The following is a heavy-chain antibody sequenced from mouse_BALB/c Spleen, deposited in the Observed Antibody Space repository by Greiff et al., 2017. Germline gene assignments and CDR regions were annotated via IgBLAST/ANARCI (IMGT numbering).Heavy chain of an antibody. V-gene: IGHV1-7*01. CDR2: INPSTGYT. Sequence: VQLQESGAELAKPGASVKMSCKASGYTFTSYWMHWVKQRPGQGLEWIGYINPSTGYTEYNQKFKDKATLTADKSSSTAYMQLSSLTSEDSAVYYCASSAYGNDAMDYWGQGTSVTVSS. D-gene: IGHD2-1*01. CDR1: GYTFTSYW. J-gene: IGHJ4*01. CDR3: ASSAYGNDAMDY.